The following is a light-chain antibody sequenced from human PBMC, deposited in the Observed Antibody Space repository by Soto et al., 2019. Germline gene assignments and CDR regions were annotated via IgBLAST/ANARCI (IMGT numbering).Light chain of an antibody. V-gene: IGLV2-14*01. Sequence: QSVLTQPASVSGSPGQSITISCTGTNSDIGGYNYVSWYQHHPGKAPKLLIYEVSHRPAGVSNRFSGSKSGNTASLTISGLQAEDEADYYCSSYTTDSRLFGTGTQRTVL. J-gene: IGLJ1*01. CDR2: EVS. CDR3: SSYTTDSRL. CDR1: NSDIGGYNY.